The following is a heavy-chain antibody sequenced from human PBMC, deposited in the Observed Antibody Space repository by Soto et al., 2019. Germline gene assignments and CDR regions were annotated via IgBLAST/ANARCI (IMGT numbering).Heavy chain of an antibody. CDR2: IIPIFGTA. Sequence: AVKVSCKASGGTFSSYAISWVRQAPGQGLEWMGGIIPIFGTANYAQKFQGRVTITADESTSTAYMELSSLRSEDTAVYYCARDVPSWAPYYYGSGTQTRYGMDVWGQGTTVTVSS. CDR1: GGTFSSYA. J-gene: IGHJ6*02. CDR3: ARDVPSWAPYYYGSGTQTRYGMDV. V-gene: IGHV1-69*13. D-gene: IGHD3-10*01.